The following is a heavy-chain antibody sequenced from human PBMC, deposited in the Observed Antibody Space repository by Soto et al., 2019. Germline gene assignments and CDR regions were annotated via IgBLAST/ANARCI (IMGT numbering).Heavy chain of an antibody. CDR2: ISDSDNAT. CDR3: AKGVSSSAWSASDS. Sequence: EVQLLESGGGLVQPGGSLRISCAASGFTFTNYAMTWVRQAPGKGLEWVSVISDSDNATYYADSVKGRFTVSRDNSKNTRYLQFNSLGAEDTAVYYCAKGVSSSAWSASDSWGQGTLVTVSS. V-gene: IGHV3-23*01. CDR1: GFTFTNYA. D-gene: IGHD6-19*01. J-gene: IGHJ4*02.